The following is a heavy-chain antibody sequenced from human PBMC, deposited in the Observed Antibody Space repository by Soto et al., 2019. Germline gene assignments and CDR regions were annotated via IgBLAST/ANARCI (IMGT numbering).Heavy chain of an antibody. CDR2: ISSSSTI. Sequence: GGSLRLSCAASGFTFSSYSMNWVRQAPGKGLEWVSYISSSSTIYYADSVKGRFTISRDNAKNSLYLQMNSLRAEDTAVYYCAREYPAEDIVLMVYEYNWFDPWGQGTLVTVSS. J-gene: IGHJ5*02. V-gene: IGHV3-48*04. D-gene: IGHD2-8*01. CDR1: GFTFSSYS. CDR3: AREYPAEDIVLMVYEYNWFDP.